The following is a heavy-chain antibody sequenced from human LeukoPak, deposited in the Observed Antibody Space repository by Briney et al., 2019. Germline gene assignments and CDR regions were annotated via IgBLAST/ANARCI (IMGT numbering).Heavy chain of an antibody. V-gene: IGHV3-74*01. Sequence: PGGSLRLSCVGSGFTFSSYTMNWVRQAPGKGLVWVSRISGDGGSTEYADSVKGRFAISRDNAKNTLYLQMNSLRAEDTAVYYCAARFRDGLDIWGQGTMVTVSS. CDR2: ISGDGGST. CDR1: GFTFSSYT. CDR3: AARFRDGLDI. J-gene: IGHJ3*02.